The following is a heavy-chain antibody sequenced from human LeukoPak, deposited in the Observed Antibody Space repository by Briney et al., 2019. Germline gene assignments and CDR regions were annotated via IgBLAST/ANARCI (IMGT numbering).Heavy chain of an antibody. CDR2: ISGSGGST. V-gene: IGHV3-23*01. CDR3: AKDRPIVVVTAMTGIFDY. J-gene: IGHJ4*02. CDR1: GFTFSSYA. D-gene: IGHD2-21*02. Sequence: GGSLRLSCAASGFTFSSYAMSWVRQAPGKGLEWVSAISGSGGSTYYADSVKGRFTISRDNSKNTLYLPMNSLRAEDTAVYYCAKDRPIVVVTAMTGIFDYWGQGTLVTVSS.